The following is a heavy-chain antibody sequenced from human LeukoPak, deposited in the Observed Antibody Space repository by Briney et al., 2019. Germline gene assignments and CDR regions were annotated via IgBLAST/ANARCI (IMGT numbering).Heavy chain of an antibody. CDR2: ISDTGDAT. J-gene: IGHJ4*02. CDR3: TRRLTSRALDY. V-gene: IGHV3-23*01. CDR1: GFTFNNYV. Sequence: PGGSLSLSCVVAGFTFNNYVMTWVRQAPGKGLEWVSSISDTGDATYFADAVKGRFTISRDNSKNTLYLQMNSLRAEDTATYYCTRRLTSRALDYSGQGTLVTVSS.